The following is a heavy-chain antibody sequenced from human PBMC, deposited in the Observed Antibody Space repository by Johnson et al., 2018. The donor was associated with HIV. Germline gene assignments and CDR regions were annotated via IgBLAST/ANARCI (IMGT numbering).Heavy chain of an antibody. CDR1: GFTFSSYA. D-gene: IGHD3-3*01. V-gene: IGHV3-30*04. J-gene: IGHJ3*02. CDR2: ISYYGSNK. Sequence: QVQLVESGGGLVQPGGSLRLSCAASGFTFSSYAMHWVRQAPDKGLEWVAVISYYGSNKYFADSVKGRFTISRDNSKDTLYLQMNSLRAEGTAVYYCAKALPVTMFGVGPTPPLDILEMWGQGTMVTVSS. CDR3: AKALPVTMFGVGPTPPLDILEM.